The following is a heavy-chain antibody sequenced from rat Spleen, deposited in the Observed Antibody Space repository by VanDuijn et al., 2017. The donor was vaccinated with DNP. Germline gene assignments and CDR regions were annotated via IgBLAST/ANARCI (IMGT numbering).Heavy chain of an antibody. Sequence: EVQVVESGGGLVQPGGSLKLSCTTSGFTFNNYDMAWVRQAPTQGLEWVASISPSGGSLFYRDSVKGRFTISRDNAKSTLYLQMDSLRSEDTATYYCATPPDFFRYYDGSSYQGYDYGFAYWGQGTLVTVSS. CDR2: ISPSGGSL. V-gene: IGHV5-19*01. CDR1: GFTFNNYD. D-gene: IGHD1-12*02. J-gene: IGHJ3*01. CDR3: ATPPDFFRYYDGSSYQGYDYGFAY.